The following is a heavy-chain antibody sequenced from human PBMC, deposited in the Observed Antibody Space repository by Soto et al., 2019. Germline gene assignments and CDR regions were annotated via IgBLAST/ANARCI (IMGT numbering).Heavy chain of an antibody. CDR2: ISAYNGNT. Sequence: ASVKVSCKASGYTLTSYGISWVRQAPGQGLEWMGWISAYNGNTNYAQKLQGRVTMTTDTSTSTAYMELRSLRSDDTAVYYCARDSGVHSTLLNYYYYGMDVWGQGTTVTVSS. V-gene: IGHV1-18*01. CDR1: GYTLTSYG. D-gene: IGHD3-10*01. J-gene: IGHJ6*02. CDR3: ARDSGVHSTLLNYYYYGMDV.